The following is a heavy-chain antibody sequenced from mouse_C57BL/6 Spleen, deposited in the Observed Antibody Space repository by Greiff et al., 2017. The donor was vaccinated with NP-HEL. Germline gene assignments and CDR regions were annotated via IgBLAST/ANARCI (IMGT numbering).Heavy chain of an antibody. Sequence: QVQLQQPGAELVMPGASVKLSCKASGYTFTSYWMHWVKQRPGQGLEWIGEIDPSDSYTNYNQKFKGKSTLTVDKSSSTAYMQLSSLTSEDSAVYYCARSGDYGRSLAWFAYWGQGTLVTVSA. CDR3: ARSGDYGRSLAWFAY. V-gene: IGHV1-69*01. J-gene: IGHJ3*01. CDR1: GYTFTSYW. CDR2: IDPSDSYT. D-gene: IGHD1-1*01.